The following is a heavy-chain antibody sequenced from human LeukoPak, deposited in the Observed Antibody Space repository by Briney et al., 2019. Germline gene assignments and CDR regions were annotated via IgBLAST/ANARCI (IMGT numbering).Heavy chain of an antibody. CDR1: GYTFTSYG. CDR3: ARGGGYYYDSSGYYYGY. J-gene: IGHJ4*02. V-gene: IGHV1-18*01. D-gene: IGHD3-22*01. CDR2: ISAYNGNT. Sequence: ASVKVSCKASGYTFTSYGISWVRPAPGQGLEWMGWISAYNGNTNYAQKLQGRVTMTTDTSTSTAYMELRSLRSDDTAVYYCARGGGYYYDSSGYYYGYWGQGTLVTVSS.